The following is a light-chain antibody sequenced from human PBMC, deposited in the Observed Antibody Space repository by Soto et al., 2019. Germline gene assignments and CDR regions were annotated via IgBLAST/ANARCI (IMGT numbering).Light chain of an antibody. V-gene: IGLV2-14*01. CDR2: DVS. CDR1: SSDVGGYNY. J-gene: IGLJ2*01. Sequence: QSALTQPASVSGSPGQSITISCTGTSSDVGGYNYVSWYQQHPGKAPKLMIYDVSNRPSGVSNRFSGSKSGNTASLTISGLQDEDVADYYCSSYTGSSTYVVFGGGAKLTVL. CDR3: SSYTGSSTYVV.